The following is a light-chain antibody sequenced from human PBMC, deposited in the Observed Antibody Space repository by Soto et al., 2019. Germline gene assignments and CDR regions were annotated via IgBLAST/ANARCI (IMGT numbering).Light chain of an antibody. J-gene: IGKJ1*01. Sequence: DIQMTQSPSTLSASVGDRVTITCRASQSISTWLAWYQQKPGKAPKFLIYDASSLASGVPSRFSGSASGAEFTLTISSLQPDDLATYYCQQYNSYSTFGQGTKVDIK. CDR2: DAS. CDR1: QSISTW. CDR3: QQYNSYST. V-gene: IGKV1-5*01.